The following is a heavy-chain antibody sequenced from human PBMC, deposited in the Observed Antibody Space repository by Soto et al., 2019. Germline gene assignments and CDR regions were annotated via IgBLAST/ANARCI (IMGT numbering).Heavy chain of an antibody. CDR1: GYTFTRYY. Sequence: QVQLVQSGAEVKKPGASVKVSCKASGYTFTRYYMHWVRQAPGQGLEWMGIINPSGGSTSYAEKFQGRVTMPRDPSTSTVYMELSSLRSEDTAVYYCARVRDVRFLEWSYGMDVWGQGTTVTVSS. V-gene: IGHV1-46*01. D-gene: IGHD3-3*01. CDR2: INPSGGST. CDR3: ARVRDVRFLEWSYGMDV. J-gene: IGHJ6*02.